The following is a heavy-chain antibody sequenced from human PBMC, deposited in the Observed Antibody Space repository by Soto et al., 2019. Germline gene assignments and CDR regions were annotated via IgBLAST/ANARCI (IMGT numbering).Heavy chain of an antibody. CDR3: ARSDCSSTSCYGSRPRYYYYGMDV. V-gene: IGHV1-2*04. Sequence: ASVKVSCKASGYTFTGYYMHWVRQAPGQGLEWMGWINPNSGGTNYAQKFQGWVTMTRDTSISTAYMELSRLRSDDTAVYYCARSDCSSTSCYGSRPRYYYYGMDVWGQGTTVTVSS. J-gene: IGHJ6*02. CDR2: INPNSGGT. D-gene: IGHD2-2*01. CDR1: GYTFTGYY.